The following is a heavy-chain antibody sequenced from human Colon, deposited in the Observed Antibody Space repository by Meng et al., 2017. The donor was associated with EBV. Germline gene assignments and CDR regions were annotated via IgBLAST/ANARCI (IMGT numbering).Heavy chain of an antibody. Sequence: EAQVVEAGGDSVQPGGSLRLSCAASGFTFSTYWMYWVRQVPGKGLIWVSRVKPDGTSTYYADSVRGRFTISRDNAKNTVYLQMNTLRAEDTAVYYCVRDRPSWTWGQGTLVTVSS. CDR1: GFTFSTYW. CDR2: VKPDGTST. D-gene: IGHD3-3*01. J-gene: IGHJ5*02. CDR3: VRDRPSWT. V-gene: IGHV3-74*01.